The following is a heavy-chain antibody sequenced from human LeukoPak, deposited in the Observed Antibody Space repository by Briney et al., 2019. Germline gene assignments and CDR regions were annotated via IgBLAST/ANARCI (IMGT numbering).Heavy chain of an antibody. D-gene: IGHD5-12*01. Sequence: GESLKISCKDSGYSFTSYLIGWVRQMPGKGLEWMGIIYPGDSGTRYSPSFQGQVTISADKAISTSYLQWSSLKASDTAMYYCVRDSGDILYWGQGTLDTVSS. V-gene: IGHV5-51*01. CDR3: VRDSGDILY. J-gene: IGHJ4*02. CDR2: IYPGDSGT. CDR1: GYSFTSYL.